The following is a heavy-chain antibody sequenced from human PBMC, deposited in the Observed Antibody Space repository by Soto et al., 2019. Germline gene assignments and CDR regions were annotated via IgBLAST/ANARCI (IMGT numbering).Heavy chain of an antibody. Sequence: PGGSLRLSCAASGFTFTSFAVSWVRQAPGKGLEWVSAISSSSGTISYANSVKGRFTISRDNAQNSLYLQMTSLRAEDTAVYYCARGTYRSKTDFDYWGQGTLVTVSS. CDR2: ISSSSGTI. J-gene: IGHJ4*02. V-gene: IGHV3-23*01. CDR3: ARGTYRSKTDFDY. CDR1: GFTFTSFA. D-gene: IGHD6-13*01.